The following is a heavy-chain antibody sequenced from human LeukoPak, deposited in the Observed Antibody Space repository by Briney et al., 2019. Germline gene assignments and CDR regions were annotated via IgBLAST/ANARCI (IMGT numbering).Heavy chain of an antibody. CDR2: ISSNGGST. Sequence: GGSLRLSCAASGFTFSSYAMHWVRQAPGKGLEYVSAISSNGGSTYYANSVKGRFTISRDNSKNTLYLQMGSLRAEDMAVYYCARGLLWFGEGVANMDVWGKGTTVTISS. CDR3: ARGLLWFGEGVANMDV. V-gene: IGHV3-64*01. D-gene: IGHD3-10*01. CDR1: GFTFSSYA. J-gene: IGHJ6*03.